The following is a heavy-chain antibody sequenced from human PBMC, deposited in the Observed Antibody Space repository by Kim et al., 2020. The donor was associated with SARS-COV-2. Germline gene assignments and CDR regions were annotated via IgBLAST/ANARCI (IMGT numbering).Heavy chain of an antibody. J-gene: IGHJ6*02. CDR2: ISGSGGST. D-gene: IGHD2-2*01. CDR3: AKGGYCSSTSCYIRNYYGMDV. Sequence: GGSLRLSCAASGFTFSSYAMSWVRQAPGKGLEWVSAISGSGGSTYYADSVKGRFTISRDNSKNTLYLQMNSLRAEDTAVYYCAKGGYCSSTSCYIRNYYGMDVWGQGTTVTVSS. CDR1: GFTFSSYA. V-gene: IGHV3-23*01.